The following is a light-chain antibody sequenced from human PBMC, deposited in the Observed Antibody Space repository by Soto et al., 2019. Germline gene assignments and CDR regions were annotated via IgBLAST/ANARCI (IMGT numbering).Light chain of an antibody. Sequence: QSALTQPPSVSGSPGQSVTISCTGTSSDVGSYNRVSWYQQPPGTAPKLMIYEVNNRPSGVPDRFSGSKSGNTASLTISGLQAEDEADYYCSSYTSSTTLVFGGGTQLT. CDR2: EVN. CDR3: SSYTSSTTLV. J-gene: IGLJ2*01. V-gene: IGLV2-18*02. CDR1: SSDVGSYNR.